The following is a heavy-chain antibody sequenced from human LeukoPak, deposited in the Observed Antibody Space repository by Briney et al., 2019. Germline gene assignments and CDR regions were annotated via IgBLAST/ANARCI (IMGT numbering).Heavy chain of an antibody. J-gene: IGHJ4*02. D-gene: IGHD3-10*01. Sequence: GASVKVSCKASGYTFSGTGWYLYWLRQAPGQGLECMGWIYPYTGATHYAQKFQGRVAMTRDTSISTCYMELSRLRPDDTAVYYCARDGPAQMVDFDYWGQGTLVTVSS. CDR1: GYTFSGTGWY. V-gene: IGHV1-2*02. CDR3: ARDGPAQMVDFDY. CDR2: IYPYTGAT.